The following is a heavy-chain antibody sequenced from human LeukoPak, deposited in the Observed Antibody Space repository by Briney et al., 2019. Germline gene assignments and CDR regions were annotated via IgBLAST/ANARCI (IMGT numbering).Heavy chain of an antibody. Sequence: ASVKVSCKASGYTFTSYYMHWVRQAPGQGLEGMGIINPSAGRTNYAQKFQGRVTMTRDMSTSTVYMELSSLRSEDTAVYYCARDLDPSLVNIAAAEDYFDYWGQGTLVTVSS. CDR2: INPSAGRT. D-gene: IGHD6-13*01. J-gene: IGHJ4*02. CDR1: GYTFTSYY. CDR3: ARDLDPSLVNIAAAEDYFDY. V-gene: IGHV1-46*01.